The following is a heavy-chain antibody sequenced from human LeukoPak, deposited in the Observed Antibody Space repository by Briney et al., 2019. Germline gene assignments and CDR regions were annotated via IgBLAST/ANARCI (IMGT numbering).Heavy chain of an antibody. CDR2: IIPIFGTA. V-gene: IGHV1-69*13. Sequence: GASVKVSCKASGYTFTGYYMHWVRQAPGQGLEWMGGIIPIFGTANYAQKFQGRVTITADESTSTAYMELSSLRSEDTAVYYCASPEYSSSSSAFDIWGQGTMVTVSS. CDR3: ASPEYSSSSSAFDI. D-gene: IGHD6-6*01. J-gene: IGHJ3*02. CDR1: GYTFTGYY.